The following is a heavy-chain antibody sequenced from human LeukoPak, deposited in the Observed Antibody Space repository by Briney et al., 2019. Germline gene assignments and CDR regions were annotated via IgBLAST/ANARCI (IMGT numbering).Heavy chain of an antibody. Sequence: GRSLRLSCAASGFTFSSYGMHWVRQAPGKGLEWVAVIWYDGSNKYYADSVKGRFTISRDNSKNTLYLQMNSLRAEDTAVYYCARSPYSSGWYSSLDYWDQGTLVTVSS. CDR3: ARSPYSSGWYSSLDY. V-gene: IGHV3-33*01. CDR1: GFTFSSYG. J-gene: IGHJ4*02. D-gene: IGHD6-19*01. CDR2: IWYDGSNK.